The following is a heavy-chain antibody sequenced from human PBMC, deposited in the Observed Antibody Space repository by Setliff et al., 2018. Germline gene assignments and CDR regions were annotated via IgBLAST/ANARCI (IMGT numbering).Heavy chain of an antibody. D-gene: IGHD4-17*01. V-gene: IGHV4-39*07. CDR1: GGSISSSSYY. CDR2: IYYSGST. J-gene: IGHJ4*02. Sequence: SETLSLTCTVSGGSISSSSYYWGWIRQPPGKGLEWIGSIYYSGSTNYNPSLKSRVTISVDTSKNQFSLKLSSVTAADTAVYYCARLGGYGDYRTYYFDYWGQGTLVTVSS. CDR3: ARLGGYGDYRTYYFDY.